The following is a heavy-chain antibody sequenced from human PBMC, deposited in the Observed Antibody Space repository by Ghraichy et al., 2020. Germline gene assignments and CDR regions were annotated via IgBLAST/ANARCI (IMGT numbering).Heavy chain of an antibody. J-gene: IGHJ6*02. CDR1: GFTFSSYW. V-gene: IGHV3-7*01. D-gene: IGHD1-14*01. CDR2: IKQDGSEK. CDR3: ARDSRRTGTTNVLGYYYYGMDV. Sequence: GGSLRLSCAASGFTFSSYWMSWVRQAPGKGLEWVANIKQDGSEKYYVDSVKGQFTISRENAKNSLYLQMNSLRAEDTAVYYCARDSRRTGTTNVLGYYYYGMDVWGQGPTVTVSS.